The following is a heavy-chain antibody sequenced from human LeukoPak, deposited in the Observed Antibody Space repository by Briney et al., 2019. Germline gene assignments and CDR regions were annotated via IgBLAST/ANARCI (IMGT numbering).Heavy chain of an antibody. CDR1: GFTFSNYG. CDR3: AKDLMSASGWPHFDY. Sequence: GRSLRLSCAASGFTFSNYGMHWVRQAPGKGPGWVAIISYDGNNKYYAGSVKGRFTISRDNSKNTLYLQMNSLRAEDTAVYYCAKDLMSASGWPHFDYWGQGTLVTVSS. CDR2: ISYDGNNK. V-gene: IGHV3-30*18. J-gene: IGHJ4*02. D-gene: IGHD6-19*01.